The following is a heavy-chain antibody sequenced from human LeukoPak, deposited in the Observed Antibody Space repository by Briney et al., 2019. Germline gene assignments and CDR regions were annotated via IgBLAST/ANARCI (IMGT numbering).Heavy chain of an antibody. Sequence: PGGALRLSCAASGFTFSSYALSWVRQAPGKGLEWVSAISGGGYNTYYADSVKGRFTISRDNSKNTLYLQMNGLRAEDTALYYCAKDRSSWYYPFDHWGQGTLVTVSS. CDR3: AKDRSSWYYPFDH. CDR1: GFTFSSYA. D-gene: IGHD6-13*01. J-gene: IGHJ5*02. V-gene: IGHV3-23*01. CDR2: ISGGGYNT.